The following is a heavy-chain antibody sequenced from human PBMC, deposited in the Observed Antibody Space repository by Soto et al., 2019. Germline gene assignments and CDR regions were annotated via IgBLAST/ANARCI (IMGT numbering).Heavy chain of an antibody. Sequence: GGSLRLSCAASGFTFSSYWMSWVRQAPGKGLEWVANIKQDGSEKYYVDSVKGRFTISRDNAKNSLYLQMNSLRAEDTAVYYCARDGIAAAGDYYMDVWGKGTMVTVSS. CDR2: IKQDGSEK. J-gene: IGHJ6*03. D-gene: IGHD6-13*01. CDR3: ARDGIAAAGDYYMDV. V-gene: IGHV3-7*01. CDR1: GFTFSSYW.